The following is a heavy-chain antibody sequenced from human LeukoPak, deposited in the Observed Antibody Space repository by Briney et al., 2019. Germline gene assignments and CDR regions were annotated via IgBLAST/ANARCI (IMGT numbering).Heavy chain of an antibody. CDR2: IYTSGTT. D-gene: IGHD1-26*01. J-gene: IGHJ4*02. CDR3: ARHGGATSLTDFDY. CDR1: GGPISSYY. V-gene: IGHV4-4*09. Sequence: SEPLPLTCTVSGGPISSYYWSWLRQPPGKGLEWIGYIYTSGTTHHHPSLKTRVTVSVDTSKNQFSLTLSSVAAADAAVYYCARHGGATSLTDFDYWGQGTLVTVSS.